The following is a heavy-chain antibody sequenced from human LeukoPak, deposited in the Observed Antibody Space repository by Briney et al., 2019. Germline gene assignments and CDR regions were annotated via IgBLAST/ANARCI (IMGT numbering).Heavy chain of an antibody. J-gene: IGHJ4*02. CDR1: ESTLGGFY. CDR3: ARDRGAVAATWFDY. D-gene: IGHD6-19*01. CDR2: IGSSSSYT. Sequence: PGGSRGLSWPPPESTLGGFYISWTRRAPGRGREGVSYIGSSSSYTNYADSVKGRFTISRDNAKNSLYLQMDGLRAEDTAVYYCARDRGAVAATWFDYWGQGTLVTVSS. V-gene: IGHV3-11*05.